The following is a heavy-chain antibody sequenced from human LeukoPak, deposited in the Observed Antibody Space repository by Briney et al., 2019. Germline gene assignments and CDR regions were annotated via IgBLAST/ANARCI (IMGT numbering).Heavy chain of an antibody. CDR3: ARDSVTYDSSGYYYYHYHYGMDV. J-gene: IGHJ6*02. D-gene: IGHD3-22*01. Sequence: SVKGRFTISRDNSKNTLYLQMNSLRAEDTAVYYCARDSVTYDSSGYYYYHYHYGMDVWGQGTTVTVSS. V-gene: IGHV3-30*01.